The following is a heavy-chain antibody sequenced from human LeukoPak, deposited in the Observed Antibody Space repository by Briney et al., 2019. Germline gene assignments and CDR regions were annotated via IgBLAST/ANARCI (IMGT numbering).Heavy chain of an antibody. CDR2: IYHSGST. J-gene: IGHJ6*03. CDR1: GYSISSGYY. D-gene: IGHD1-26*01. Sequence: KPSETLSLTCTVSGYSISSGYYWGWIRQPPGKGLEWIGSIYHSGSTYYNPSLKSRVTISVDTSKNQFSLKLSSVTAADTAVYYCARVTVGATSINYYYYYMDVWGKGTTVTVSS. V-gene: IGHV4-38-2*02. CDR3: ARVTVGATSINYYYYYMDV.